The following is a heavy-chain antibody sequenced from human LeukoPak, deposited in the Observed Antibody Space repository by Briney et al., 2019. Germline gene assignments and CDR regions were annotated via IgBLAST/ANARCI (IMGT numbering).Heavy chain of an antibody. D-gene: IGHD6-19*01. CDR3: ARAGYSSGWYVY. J-gene: IGHJ4*02. CDR1: GFTFSSYD. V-gene: IGHV3-13*04. CDR2: IGTAGDT. Sequence: GGSLRLSCAASGFTFSSYDMHWVRQATGKGLEWVSAIGTAGDTYYPGSVKGRFTISRENAKNSLYLQMNSLRAGDTAVYYCARAGYSSGWYVYWGQGTLVTVSS.